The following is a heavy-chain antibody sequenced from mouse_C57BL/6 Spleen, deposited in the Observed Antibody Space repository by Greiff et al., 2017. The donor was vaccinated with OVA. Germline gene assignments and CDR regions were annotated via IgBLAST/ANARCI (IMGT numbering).Heavy chain of an antibody. D-gene: IGHD1-1*01. CDR2: VYPGSGST. Sequence: VQLQQPGAELVKPGASVKMSCKASGYTFTSYWINWVKQRHGQGLEWIGDVYPGSGSTNYNEKLKSQATLTVDTSSSTAYMQLNSLTSVDSAVYYCSRWNYYRYIDVWGTGTTVTVSS. J-gene: IGHJ1*03. CDR1: GYTFTSYW. CDR3: SRWNYYRYIDV. V-gene: IGHV1-55*01.